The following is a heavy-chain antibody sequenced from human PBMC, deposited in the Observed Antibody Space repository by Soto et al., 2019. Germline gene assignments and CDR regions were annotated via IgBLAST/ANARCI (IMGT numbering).Heavy chain of an antibody. CDR3: AKLGTLDYYDSSGFPTNY. J-gene: IGHJ4*02. D-gene: IGHD3-22*01. Sequence: GGSLRLSCAASGFTFSSYAMSWVRQAPGKGLEWVSGISGSGGSTYYADSVKGRFTISRDNSKNTLYLQMNSLRAEDTAVYYCAKLGTLDYYDSSGFPTNYWGQGTLITVSS. CDR1: GFTFSSYA. CDR2: ISGSGGST. V-gene: IGHV3-23*01.